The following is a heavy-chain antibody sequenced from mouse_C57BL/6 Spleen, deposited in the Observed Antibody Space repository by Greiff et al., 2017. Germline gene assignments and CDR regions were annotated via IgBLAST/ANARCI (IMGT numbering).Heavy chain of an antibody. D-gene: IGHD2-3*01. CDR2: IYPGSGST. CDR3: ARWDDGYSLYAMDY. Sequence: QVQLQQPGAELVKPGASVKMSCKASGYTFTSYWITWVKQRPGQGLEWIGDIYPGSGSTNYNEKFKSKATLTVDTSSSTAYMQLSSLTSEDSAVYYCARWDDGYSLYAMDYWGQGTSVTVSS. CDR1: GYTFTSYW. V-gene: IGHV1-55*01. J-gene: IGHJ4*01.